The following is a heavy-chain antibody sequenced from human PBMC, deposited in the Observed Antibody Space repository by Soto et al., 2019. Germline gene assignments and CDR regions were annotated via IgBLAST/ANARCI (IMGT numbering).Heavy chain of an antibody. CDR2: ISYDGYNK. D-gene: IGHD4-4*01. V-gene: IGHV3-30*03. CDR1: GFTFSSYA. CDR3: AGDISANDYSGNSFWY. J-gene: IGHJ4*02. Sequence: PVGSLRLSCAASGFTFSSYAMHWVRQAPGKGLEWVAVISYDGYNKYYADSVKGRFTISRDNSKNTLYLQMNSLRAESTPVYSWAGDISANDYSGNSFWYCGKETLVAVAS.